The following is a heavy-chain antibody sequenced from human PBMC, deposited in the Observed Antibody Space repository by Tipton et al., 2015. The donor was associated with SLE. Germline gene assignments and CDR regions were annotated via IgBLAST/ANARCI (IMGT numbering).Heavy chain of an antibody. CDR2: IYPDDSDT. D-gene: IGHD5-24*01. J-gene: IGHJ5*02. V-gene: IGHV5-51*03. CDR3: ARDAYNLVSGFDP. CDR1: GYSFSRHW. Sequence: QSGAEVKKPGESLRISCKASGYSFSRHWIAWVRQMPGKGLEWMGAIYPDDSDTRYSPSLEGQVIISVDKSISTAYLQWSSLRASDSAMYYCARDAYNLVSGFDPWGQGTLVTVSS.